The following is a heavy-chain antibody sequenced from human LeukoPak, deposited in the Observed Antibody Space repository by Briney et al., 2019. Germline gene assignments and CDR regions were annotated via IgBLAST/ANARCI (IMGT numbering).Heavy chain of an antibody. V-gene: IGHV3-23*01. CDR2: ISGSGGTT. CDR1: GFTFSSYA. Sequence: QPGGSLRLSCAASGFTFSSYAMSWVRQAPGEGLEWVSAISGSGGTTYYADSVKGRFTISRDNSKNTLYLQMNSLRAEDTAVYYCAKDRTGAVDYYYYMDVWGKGTTVTVSS. J-gene: IGHJ6*03. D-gene: IGHD3-10*01. CDR3: AKDRTGAVDYYYYMDV.